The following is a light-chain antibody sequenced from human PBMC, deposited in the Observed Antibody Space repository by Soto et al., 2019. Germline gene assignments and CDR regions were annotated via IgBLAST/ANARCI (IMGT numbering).Light chain of an antibody. V-gene: IGKV3D-20*01. CDR1: QRVSGGF. Sequence: DIVLTQSPATLSFSPGDRATLSFGASQRVSGGFLAWYQPKPGLAPTLIIYDTSYRATGIPDRISGSGSGPDFTLTISRLEPEDYAVYHSQQYRRSPSSGQGTKVDIK. CDR3: QQYRRSPS. CDR2: DTS. J-gene: IGKJ1*01.